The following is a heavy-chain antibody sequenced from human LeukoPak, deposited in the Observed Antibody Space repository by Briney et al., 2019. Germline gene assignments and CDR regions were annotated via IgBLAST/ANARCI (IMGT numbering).Heavy chain of an antibody. V-gene: IGHV3-30*18. CDR1: GFIFSNYG. Sequence: PGGSLRLSCAASGFIFSNYGMHWVRQAPGKGLEWVAVISYDGSNKNYADSVKGRFTISRDSSKNTLYLQMNSLRVEDTAAYYCAKDWAPYCGGDCYFNYWGQGTLVTVSS. CDR3: AKDWAPYCGGDCYFNY. D-gene: IGHD2-21*02. CDR2: ISYDGSNK. J-gene: IGHJ4*02.